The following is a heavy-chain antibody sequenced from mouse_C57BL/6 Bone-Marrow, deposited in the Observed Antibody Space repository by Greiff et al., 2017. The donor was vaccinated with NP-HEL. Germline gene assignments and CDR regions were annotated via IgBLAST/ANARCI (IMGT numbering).Heavy chain of an antibody. CDR1: GFTFSSYA. CDR3: TRDPPLITTVRGYAMDY. Sequence: EVKLVESGEGLVKPGGSLKLSCAASGFTFSSYAMSWVRQTPEKRLEWVAYISSGGDYIYYADTVKGRFTISRDNARNTLYLQMSSLKSEDTAMYYCTRDPPLITTVRGYAMDYWGQGTSVTVSS. D-gene: IGHD1-1*01. V-gene: IGHV5-9-1*02. J-gene: IGHJ4*01. CDR2: ISSGGDYI.